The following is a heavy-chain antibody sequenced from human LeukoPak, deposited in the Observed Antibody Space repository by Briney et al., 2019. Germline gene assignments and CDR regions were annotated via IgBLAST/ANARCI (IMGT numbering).Heavy chain of an antibody. J-gene: IGHJ4*02. V-gene: IGHV4-39*01. D-gene: IGHD3-22*01. Sequence: SSETLSLTCTVSGGSITSNSYYWGWIRQPPGKGLEWIGSIYHSGSTYYNPSLKSRVTISVDTSKNQFSLKLSSVTAADTAVYYCASQPPYYGTSNYRYYFDFWGQGTLVTVSS. CDR3: ASQPPYYGTSNYRYYFDF. CDR1: GGSITSNSYY. CDR2: IYHSGST.